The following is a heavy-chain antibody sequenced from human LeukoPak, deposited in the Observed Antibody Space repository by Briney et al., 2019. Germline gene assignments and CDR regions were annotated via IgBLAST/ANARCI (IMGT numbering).Heavy chain of an antibody. Sequence: PGGSLRLSCAASGFTFSSYAMHWVRQAPGKGLEWVSLIGGDGDSTYYADSVKGRFTISRDYSTNSLYLLMNSLRTEDTALYYCAKDPRGNKYGPLDCWGQGTRVTVSS. J-gene: IGHJ4*02. V-gene: IGHV3-43*02. CDR3: AKDPRGNKYGPLDC. D-gene: IGHD5-18*01. CDR1: GFTFSSYA. CDR2: IGGDGDST.